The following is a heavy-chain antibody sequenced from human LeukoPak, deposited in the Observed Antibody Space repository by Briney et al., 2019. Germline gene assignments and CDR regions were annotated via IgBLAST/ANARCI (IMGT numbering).Heavy chain of an antibody. V-gene: IGHV1-2*02. CDR3: SRGSGISYGGIDY. Sequence: GASVKVSCKASGYTFTGYYLHWVRQAPGQGLEWMGWIHPKSGDTKYAQKFLGRVTSTRDTSTTIVYMELKWLTSDDTAVYYCSRGSGISYGGIDYWGQGTLVTVSS. D-gene: IGHD5-18*01. CDR1: GYTFTGYY. J-gene: IGHJ4*02. CDR2: IHPKSGDT.